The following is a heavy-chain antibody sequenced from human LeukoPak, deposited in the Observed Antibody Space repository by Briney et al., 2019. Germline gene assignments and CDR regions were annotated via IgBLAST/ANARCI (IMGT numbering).Heavy chain of an antibody. D-gene: IGHD3-3*01. CDR3: ARGSKLRFLSLSSPPWMYYMDV. V-gene: IGHV1-46*01. CDR1: GYTFTSYY. Sequence: ASVKVSCKASGYTFTSYYMHWVRQAPGQGLEWMGIINPSGGSTSYAQKFQGRVTMTRDMSTSTVYMELSSLRSEDTAVYYCARGSKLRFLSLSSPPWMYYMDVWGKGTTVTVSS. J-gene: IGHJ6*03. CDR2: INPSGGST.